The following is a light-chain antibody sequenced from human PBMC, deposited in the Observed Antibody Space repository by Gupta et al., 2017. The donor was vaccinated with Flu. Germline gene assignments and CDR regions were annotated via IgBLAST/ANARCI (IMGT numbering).Light chain of an antibody. CDR2: RGS. CDR3: MQSLQAPRT. Sequence: ILMPQSPLSLPVTLGEPASMSCRSNQSLQHSNGYIYMEWFLQRAGETPRLLIYRGSHRAPGVPDRFRGNGSGTDFTLQISRVEAEDIGVYYCMQSLQAPRTLGQGTKLEV. J-gene: IGKJ2*01. CDR1: QSLQHSNGYIY. V-gene: IGKV2-28*01.